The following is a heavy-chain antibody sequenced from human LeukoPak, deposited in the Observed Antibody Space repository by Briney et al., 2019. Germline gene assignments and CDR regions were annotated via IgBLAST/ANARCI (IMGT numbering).Heavy chain of an antibody. V-gene: IGHV3-30-3*01. J-gene: IGHJ3*02. CDR1: GFTFSSYA. CDR2: ISYDGSNK. CDR3: ARDRRCSGGSCSYAFDI. Sequence: GGSLRLSCAASGFTFSSYAMHWVRQAPGKGLEWVAVISYDGSNKYYADSVKGRFTISRDNSKNTLYLQMNSLRAEDTAVYYRARDRRCSGGSCSYAFDIWGQGTMVTVSS. D-gene: IGHD2-15*01.